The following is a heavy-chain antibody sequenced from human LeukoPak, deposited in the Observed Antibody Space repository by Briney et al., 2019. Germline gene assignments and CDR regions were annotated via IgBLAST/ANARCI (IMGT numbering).Heavy chain of an antibody. J-gene: IGHJ6*03. CDR2: IIPIFGTA. Sequence: ASVKVSCKASGGTFSSYAISWVRQAPGQGLEWMGGIIPIFGTANYAQKFQGRVTITTDESTSTAYMELSSLRSEDTAVYYCAREGGDGIVGALRGYMDVWGKGTTVTVSS. D-gene: IGHD1-26*01. V-gene: IGHV1-69*05. CDR1: GGTFSSYA. CDR3: AREGGDGIVGALRGYMDV.